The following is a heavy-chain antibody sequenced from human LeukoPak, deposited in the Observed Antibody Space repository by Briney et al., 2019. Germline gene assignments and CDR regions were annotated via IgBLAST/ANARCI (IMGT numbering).Heavy chain of an antibody. CDR1: GGTFSSYA. D-gene: IGHD2-2*02. J-gene: IGHJ5*02. CDR2: FIPIFGTA. CDR3: ATLPYYCSSTSCYSRWGFDP. V-gene: IGHV1-69*05. Sequence: ASVKVSCKASGGTFSSYAISWVRQAPGQGLERMGGFIPIFGTANYAQKFQGRVTITTDESTSTAYMELSSLRSEDTAVYYCATLPYYCSSTSCYSRWGFDPWGQGTLVTVSS.